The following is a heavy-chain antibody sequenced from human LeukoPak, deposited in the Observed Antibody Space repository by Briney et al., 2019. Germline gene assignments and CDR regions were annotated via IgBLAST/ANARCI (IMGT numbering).Heavy chain of an antibody. CDR2: IYYSGST. CDR3: ARVGSSGWRANWFDP. V-gene: IGHV4-59*01. CDR1: GGSISSYY. D-gene: IGHD6-19*01. Sequence: SETLSLTCTVSGGSISSYYWSWIRQPPGKGLEWIGYIYYSGSTNYNPSLKSRVTMSVDTSKNQFSLKLSSVTAADTAAYYCARVGSSGWRANWFDPWGQGTLVTVSS. J-gene: IGHJ5*02.